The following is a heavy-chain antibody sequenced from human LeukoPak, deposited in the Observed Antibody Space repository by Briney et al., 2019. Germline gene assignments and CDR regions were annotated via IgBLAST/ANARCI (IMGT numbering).Heavy chain of an antibody. J-gene: IGHJ6*04. D-gene: IGHD2-8*01. CDR3: ARVYPNPLQIYGMDV. CDR2: IIPIFGIA. V-gene: IGHV1-69*04. CDR1: GGTFSSYA. Sequence: ASVKVSCKASGGTFSSYAISWVRQAPGQGLEWMGRIIPIFGIANYAQKFQGRVTITADKSTSTAYMELSSLRSEDTAVYYCARVYPNPLQIYGMDVWGKGTTVTVSS.